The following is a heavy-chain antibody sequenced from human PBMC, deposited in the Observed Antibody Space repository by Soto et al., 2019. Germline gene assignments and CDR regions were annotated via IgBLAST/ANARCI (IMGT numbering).Heavy chain of an antibody. V-gene: IGHV1-69*13. CDR3: AREGEDGYTNY. Sequence: SVKVSCKASGGTFSSYAISWVQQAPGQGLEWMGGIIPIFGTANYAQKFQGRVTITADESTSTAYMELSSLRSEDTAVYYCAREGEDGYTNYWGQGTLVTVSS. CDR1: GGTFSSYA. CDR2: IIPIFGTA. J-gene: IGHJ4*02. D-gene: IGHD3-16*01.